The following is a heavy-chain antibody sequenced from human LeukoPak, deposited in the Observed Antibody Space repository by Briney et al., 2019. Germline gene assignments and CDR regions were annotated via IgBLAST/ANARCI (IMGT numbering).Heavy chain of an antibody. J-gene: IGHJ4*02. CDR1: GGSISSGGYH. V-gene: IGHV4-31*03. D-gene: IGHD5-12*01. Sequence: PSQTLSLTCTVSGGSISSGGYHWSWIRQHPGKGLEWIGNIYYSGSTYYNPSLKSRVTISVDTSKNQFSLKLSSVTAADTAVFYCARAGGYYYFDYWGQGTLVTVSS. CDR3: ARAGGYYYFDY. CDR2: IYYSGST.